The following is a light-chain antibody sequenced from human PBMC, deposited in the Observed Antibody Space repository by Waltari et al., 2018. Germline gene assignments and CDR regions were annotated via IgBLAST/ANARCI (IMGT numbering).Light chain of an antibody. J-gene: IGKJ4*01. CDR1: QSVTSNA. CDR2: GTS. V-gene: IGKV3-20*01. CDR3: QHYDGSVVT. Sequence: CRASQSVTSNAFTCYQQRPGQAPRLLIYGTSSRATDIPDRFSGSGSGTDFTLTISRLEPEDFAVYFCQHYDGSVVTFGGGTRVEI.